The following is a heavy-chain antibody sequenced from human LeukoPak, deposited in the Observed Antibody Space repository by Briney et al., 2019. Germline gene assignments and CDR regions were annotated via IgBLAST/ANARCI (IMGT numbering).Heavy chain of an antibody. D-gene: IGHD5-12*01. CDR1: GFTFSSYG. CDR3: AKRRSDYDYFFDY. CDR2: ISSDVSYK. V-gene: IGHV3-30*18. Sequence: TGGSLRLSCAASGFTFSSYGMHWVRQAPGKGLEWVAFISSDVSYKYYADPVKGRFNISSDNSKNTLYLQMNSLRPEDTAVYYCAKRRSDYDYFFDYWGQGTLVTVSS. J-gene: IGHJ4*02.